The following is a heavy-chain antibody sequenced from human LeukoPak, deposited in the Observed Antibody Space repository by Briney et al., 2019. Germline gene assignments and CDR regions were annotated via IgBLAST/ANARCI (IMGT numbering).Heavy chain of an antibody. J-gene: IGHJ4*02. Sequence: PGGSLRLSCAASGVTVSSNFLSWGRQAPGKGLEGGSVIYSGGKTYYADSVKGRFTISRDNSKNTLYLQMNSLRAEDTAVYYCARGADRWNYFDYWGQGTLVTVSS. D-gene: IGHD4-23*01. CDR2: IYSGGKT. V-gene: IGHV3-53*01. CDR3: ARGADRWNYFDY. CDR1: GVTVSSNF.